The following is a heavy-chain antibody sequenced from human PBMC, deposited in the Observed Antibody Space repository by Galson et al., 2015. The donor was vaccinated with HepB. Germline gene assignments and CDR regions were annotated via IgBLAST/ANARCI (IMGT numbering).Heavy chain of an antibody. D-gene: IGHD6-13*01. CDR3: TSRAGNLDY. J-gene: IGHJ4*02. CDR2: IRSKANSYAT. V-gene: IGHV3-73*01. CDR1: GLTFSGSA. Sequence: SLRLSCAASGLTFSGSAMHWVRQASGKGLEWVGRIRSKANSYATAYAASVKGRFTISRDDSKNTAYLQMNSLKTEDTAVYYCTSRAGNLDYWGQGTLVTVSS.